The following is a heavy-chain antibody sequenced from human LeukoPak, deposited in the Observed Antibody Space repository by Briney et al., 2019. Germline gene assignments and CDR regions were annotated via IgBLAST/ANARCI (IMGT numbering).Heavy chain of an antibody. CDR1: GYTFTSYG. CDR2: ISAYNGNT. D-gene: IGHD3-10*01. CDR3: ARDWSFGSGSYNNWFDP. Sequence: GASVKVSCKASGYTFTSYGISCVRQAPGQGLEWMGWISAYNGNTNYAQKLQGRVTMTTDTSTSTAYMELRSLRSDDTSVYYCARDWSFGSGSYNNWFDPWGQGTLVTVSS. V-gene: IGHV1-18*04. J-gene: IGHJ5*02.